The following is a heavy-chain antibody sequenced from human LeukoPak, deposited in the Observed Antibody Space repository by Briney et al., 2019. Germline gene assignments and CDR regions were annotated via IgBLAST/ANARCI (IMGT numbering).Heavy chain of an antibody. V-gene: IGHV4-59*02. CDR1: GCSVSGYY. J-gene: IGHJ4*02. D-gene: IGHD6-19*01. CDR2: IHYSGST. Sequence: SETLSLTCTVSGCSVSGYYCSWIRQPPGKELDWLGYIHYSGSTNYNPCLQRGVTISVDTSKNQFSLKLSSVTAADTAIYYCARGGSKQWLVDDSWGQGTLVTVSS. CDR3: ARGGSKQWLVDDS.